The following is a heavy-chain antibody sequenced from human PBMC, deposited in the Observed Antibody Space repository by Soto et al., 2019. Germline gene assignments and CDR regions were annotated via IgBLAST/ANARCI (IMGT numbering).Heavy chain of an antibody. CDR1: GYTFTGYY. V-gene: IGHV1-2*04. J-gene: IGHJ4*02. Sequence: ASVKVSCKASGYTFTGYYMHWVRQAPGQGLEWMGWINPNSGGTNYAQKFQGWVTMTRDTSISTAYMELSRLRSDDTAVYYCARVEYSSSWAHFDYWGQGTLVTVSS. D-gene: IGHD6-13*01. CDR3: ARVEYSSSWAHFDY. CDR2: INPNSGGT.